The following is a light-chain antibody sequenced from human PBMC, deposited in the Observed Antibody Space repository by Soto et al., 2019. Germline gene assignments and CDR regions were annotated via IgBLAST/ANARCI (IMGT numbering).Light chain of an antibody. CDR3: QQYNNWPPIT. CDR1: HSVTGNY. CDR2: GAS. J-gene: IGKJ5*01. V-gene: IGKV3-15*01. Sequence: EIVLTQSPGTLSLSPGEGATLSCRASHSVTGNYLAWYQQKPGQAPRLLIYGASTRATGIPARFSGSGSGTEFTLTISSLQSEDFAVYYCQQYNNWPPITFGQGTRLEIK.